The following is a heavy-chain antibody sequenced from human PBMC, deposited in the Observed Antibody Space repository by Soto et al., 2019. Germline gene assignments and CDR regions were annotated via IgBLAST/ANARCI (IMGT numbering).Heavy chain of an antibody. CDR2: IYYSGST. J-gene: IGHJ6*03. V-gene: IGHV4-30-4*02. D-gene: IGHD3-9*01. Sequence: SETLSLTCTVSGGSTSSGDYYWSWIRQPPGKGLEWIGYIYYSGSTYYNPSLKSRVTISVDTSKNQFSLKLSSVTAADTAVYYCARGGRPTYYDILTGYYMGMALEPYYYYYMDVWGKGTTVTVSS. CDR1: GGSTSSGDYY. CDR3: ARGGRPTYYDILTGYYMGMALEPYYYYYMDV.